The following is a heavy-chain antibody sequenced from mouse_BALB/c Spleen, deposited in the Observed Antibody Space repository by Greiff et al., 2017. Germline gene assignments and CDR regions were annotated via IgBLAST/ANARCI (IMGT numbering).Heavy chain of an antibody. CDR1: GFTFSSYT. V-gene: IGHV5-12-2*01. Sequence: EVQVVESGGGLVQPGGSLKLSCAASGFTFSSYTMSWVRQTPEKRLEWVAYISNGGGSTYYPDTVKGRFTISRDNAKNTLYLQMSSLKSEDTAMYYCARRVSDSSGYVAMDYWGQGTSVTVSS. J-gene: IGHJ4*01. CDR2: ISNGGGST. D-gene: IGHD3-2*01. CDR3: ARRVSDSSGYVAMDY.